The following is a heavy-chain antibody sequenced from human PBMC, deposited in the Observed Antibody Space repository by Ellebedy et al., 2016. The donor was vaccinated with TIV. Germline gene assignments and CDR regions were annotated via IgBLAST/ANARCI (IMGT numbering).Heavy chain of an antibody. J-gene: IGHJ6*02. CDR2: ISAYNGNT. V-gene: IGHV1-18*01. Sequence: ASVKVSXKASGYTFTSYGISWVRQAPGQGLEWMGWISAYNGNTNYAQKLQGRVTMTTDTSTSTAYMELRSLRSDDTAVYYCARGGYCSSTSCYYYYYYGMDVWGQGTTVTVSS. CDR1: GYTFTSYG. CDR3: ARGGYCSSTSCYYYYYYGMDV. D-gene: IGHD2-2*01.